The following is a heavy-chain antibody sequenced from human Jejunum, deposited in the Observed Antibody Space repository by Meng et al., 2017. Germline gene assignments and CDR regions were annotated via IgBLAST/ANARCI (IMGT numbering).Heavy chain of an antibody. J-gene: IGHJ1*01. V-gene: IGHV3-23*01. CDR2: IGGSGGFR. Sequence: SCAASGSSFSSFAMSWVRQAPGKGLEWVSSIGGSGGFRFYANSVKGRFTISRDNSKNTMYLDMSSLGGGDTAVYYCAKDDYGDFLLHFWGHGTLVTVSS. CDR1: GSSFSSFA. CDR3: AKDDYGDFLLHF. D-gene: IGHD4-17*01.